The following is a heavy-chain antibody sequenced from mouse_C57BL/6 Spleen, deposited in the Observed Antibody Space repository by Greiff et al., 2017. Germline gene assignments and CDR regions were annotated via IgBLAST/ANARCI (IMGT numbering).Heavy chain of an antibody. D-gene: IGHD2-1*01. J-gene: IGHJ3*01. CDR3: ARIYYGNYGWFAY. Sequence: EVKLMESGGGLVKPGGSLKLSCAASGFTFSDYGMHWVRQAPEKGLEWVAYISSGSSTIYYADTVKGRFTISRDNAKNTLFLQMTRLRSEDAAMYYCARIYYGNYGWFAYWGQGTLVTVSA. V-gene: IGHV5-17*01. CDR2: ISSGSSTI. CDR1: GFTFSDYG.